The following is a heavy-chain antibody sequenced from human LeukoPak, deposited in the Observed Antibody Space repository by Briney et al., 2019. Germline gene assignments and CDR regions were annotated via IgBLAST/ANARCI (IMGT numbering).Heavy chain of an antibody. J-gene: IGHJ4*02. CDR2: INHSGNT. CDR3: ARGPMITVTGTDY. V-gene: IGHV4-34*01. D-gene: IGHD4-17*01. CDR1: GGSFSGYY. Sequence: SETLSLTCAVYGGSFSGYYWSWIRQPPGKGLKWIGEINHSGNTNYNPSLKSRVTISVDTSKNQFSLKLSSVTAADTAVYYCARGPMITVTGTDYWGQGTLVTVSS.